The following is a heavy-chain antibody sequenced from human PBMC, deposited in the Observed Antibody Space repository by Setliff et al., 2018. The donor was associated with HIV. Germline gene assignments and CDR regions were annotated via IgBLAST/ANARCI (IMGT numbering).Heavy chain of an antibody. V-gene: IGHV4-59*11. CDR1: GGSIRSHY. CDR3: ARKQWGTSGYYEFFXQ. CDR2: IYYSGST. Sequence: PSETLSLTCTVXGGSIRSHYWSWIRQAPGKGLEWIGNIYYSGSTNYNPSLKSRVXISLDTSKNQFSXKLTSVTSADTAVYYCARKQWGTSGYYEFFXQWGQGT. J-gene: IGHJ1*01. D-gene: IGHD3-22*01.